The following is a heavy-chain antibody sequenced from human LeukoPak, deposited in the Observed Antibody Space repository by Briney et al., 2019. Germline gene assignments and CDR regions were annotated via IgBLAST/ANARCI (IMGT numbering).Heavy chain of an antibody. D-gene: IGHD3-10*01. V-gene: IGHV3-33*01. CDR2: IWYDGSNK. Sequence: PGGSLRLSCAASGFTFSSYGMRWVRQAPGKGLEWGAVIWYDGSNKYYADSVNGRFTISTHNSKNTLYLQMNILRAEYTAVYYCARATSNYYGSGSNGMDVWGQGTTVTVSS. CDR1: GFTFSSYG. J-gene: IGHJ6*02. CDR3: ARATSNYYGSGSNGMDV.